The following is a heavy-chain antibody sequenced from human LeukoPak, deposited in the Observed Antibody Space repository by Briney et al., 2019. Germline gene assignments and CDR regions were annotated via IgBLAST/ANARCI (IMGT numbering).Heavy chain of an antibody. CDR1: GCTFSNAW. Sequence: PGGSLRLSCAASGCTFSNAWMSWVRQAPGKGLEWVGRIKSKADGGTTDYAEAVNARFTISRDDSKNTLYLQMNSLKAEDTAVYYCTTTALGVGHWGQGTLVTVSS. J-gene: IGHJ4*02. CDR3: TTTALGVGH. CDR2: IKSKADGGTT. V-gene: IGHV3-15*01. D-gene: IGHD3-16*01.